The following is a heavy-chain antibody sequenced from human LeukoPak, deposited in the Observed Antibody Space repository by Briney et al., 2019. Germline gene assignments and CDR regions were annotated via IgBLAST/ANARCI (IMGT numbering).Heavy chain of an antibody. D-gene: IGHD3-22*01. CDR2: INHSGST. Sequence: SSETLSLTCTVSGGSISSYYWSWIRQPPGKGLEWIGEINHSGSTNYNPSLKSRVTISVDTSKNQFSLKLSSVTAADTAVYYCARLEENYDSSGYYHTYYFDYWGQGTLVTVSS. CDR3: ARLEENYDSSGYYHTYYFDY. J-gene: IGHJ4*02. V-gene: IGHV4-34*01. CDR1: GGSISSYY.